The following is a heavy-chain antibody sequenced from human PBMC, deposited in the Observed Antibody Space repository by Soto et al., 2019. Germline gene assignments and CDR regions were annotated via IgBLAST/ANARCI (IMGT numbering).Heavy chain of an antibody. J-gene: IGHJ4*02. CDR1: GYTFTNYG. CDR3: ARPNYYDSSGFDY. D-gene: IGHD3-22*01. V-gene: IGHV1-18*01. Sequence: AASVKVSCKASGYTFTNYGISWVRQAPGQGLEWMGWISAYNGNTKYAQNLQGRVTMTRDTSTSTVYMELSSLRSEDTAVYYCARPNYYDSSGFDYWGQGTLVTVSS. CDR2: ISAYNGNT.